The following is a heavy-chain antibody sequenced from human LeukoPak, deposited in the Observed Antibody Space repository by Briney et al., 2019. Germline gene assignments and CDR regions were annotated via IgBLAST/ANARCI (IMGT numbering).Heavy chain of an antibody. Sequence: ASVKVSCKASGYTLTSYGITWVRQAPGQGLEWMGWISGYNGNTNYAQKLQGRVTMTTDTSTSTAYMELRSLRSDDTAVYYCARGRIAAAATGFDPWGQGTLVTVSS. J-gene: IGHJ5*02. CDR3: ARGRIAAAATGFDP. V-gene: IGHV1-18*01. D-gene: IGHD6-13*01. CDR1: GYTLTSYG. CDR2: ISGYNGNT.